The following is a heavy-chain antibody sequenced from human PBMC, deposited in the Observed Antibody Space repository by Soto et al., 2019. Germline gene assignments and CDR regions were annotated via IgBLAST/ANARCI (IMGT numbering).Heavy chain of an antibody. CDR1: GFTFSASA. CDR3: TSYDNSGYFYLNY. D-gene: IGHD3-22*01. Sequence: EVQLVESGGGLVQPGSSLRLSCAASGFTFSASAIHWVRQASGKGLEWVGRVRTKNNNYATTYAASVTGRFTISRDDSRYTAFLQMSSLKTEDTAIYYCTSYDNSGYFYLNYWGQGTLVTVSS. CDR2: VRTKNNNYAT. V-gene: IGHV3-73*02. J-gene: IGHJ4*02.